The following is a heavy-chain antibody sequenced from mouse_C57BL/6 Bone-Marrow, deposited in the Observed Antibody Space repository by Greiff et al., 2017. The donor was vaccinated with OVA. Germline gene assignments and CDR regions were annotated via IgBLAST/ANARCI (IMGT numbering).Heavy chain of an antibody. CDR3: ARPSLYYYGSSYNYFDY. CDR2: IYPSDSET. Sequence: VKLQQPGAELVRPGSSVKLSCKASGYTFTSYWMDWVKQRPGQGLEWIGNIYPSDSETHYNQKFKDKATLTVDKSSSTAYMQLSSLTSEDSAVYYCARPSLYYYGSSYNYFDYWGQGTTLTVSS. J-gene: IGHJ2*01. CDR1: GYTFTSYW. V-gene: IGHV1-61*01. D-gene: IGHD1-1*01.